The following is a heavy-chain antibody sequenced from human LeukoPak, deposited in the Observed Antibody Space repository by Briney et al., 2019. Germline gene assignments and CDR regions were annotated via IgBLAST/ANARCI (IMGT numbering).Heavy chain of an antibody. CDR2: INPNSGGT. Sequence: ASVKVSCKASGYTFTGFYIHWVRQAPGQGLEWMGWINPNSGGTKYAQRFQGRVTMTRDTSISTAYMELNSLRSDDTAVYHCARGGDSSSWYVVYYGMDVWGQGTTVTVSS. CDR3: ARGGDSSSWYVVYYGMDV. J-gene: IGHJ6*02. CDR1: GYTFTGFY. D-gene: IGHD6-13*01. V-gene: IGHV1-2*02.